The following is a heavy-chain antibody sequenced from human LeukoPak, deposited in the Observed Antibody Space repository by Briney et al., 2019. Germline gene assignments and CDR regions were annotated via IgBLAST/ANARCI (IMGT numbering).Heavy chain of an antibody. J-gene: IGHJ3*02. CDR1: GGSIGSYY. V-gene: IGHV4-59*08. D-gene: IGHD2-15*01. CDR2: IYYSGST. Sequence: SETLSLTCTVSGGSIGSYYWSWIRQPPGKGLEWIGYIYYSGSTNYNPSLKSRVTISVDTSKNQFSLKLSSVTAADTAVYYCARQGCSGGSCYSPDTRYAFDIWGQGTMVTVSS. CDR3: ARQGCSGGSCYSPDTRYAFDI.